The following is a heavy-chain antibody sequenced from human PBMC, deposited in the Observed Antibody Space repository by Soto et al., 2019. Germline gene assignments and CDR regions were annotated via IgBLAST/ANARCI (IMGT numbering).Heavy chain of an antibody. CDR1: GFTFSTYW. J-gene: IGHJ3*02. Sequence: VQLVESGGGLVQPGGSLRLSCAASGFTFSTYWMHWVRQAPEKGLLWVSHINGDGSYTDFADSVKGRFTISRDNAKNTVYLQMQSLGVEDTAVYFCVRTWHGFDIWGPGTMVTVSS. CDR2: INGDGSYT. V-gene: IGHV3-74*01. CDR3: VRTWHGFDI.